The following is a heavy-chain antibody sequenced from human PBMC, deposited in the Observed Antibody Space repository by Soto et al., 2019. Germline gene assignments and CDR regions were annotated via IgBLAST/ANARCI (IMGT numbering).Heavy chain of an antibody. Sequence: PSETLSLTCAVYGGSFSGYYWSWIRQPPGKGLEWIGEINHSGSTNYNPSPKSRVTISVDTSKNQFSLKLSSVTAADTAVYYCARFCSSTSCMAAGDYWGQGTLVTV. J-gene: IGHJ4*02. D-gene: IGHD2-2*01. CDR1: GGSFSGYY. CDR3: ARFCSSTSCMAAGDY. CDR2: INHSGST. V-gene: IGHV4-34*01.